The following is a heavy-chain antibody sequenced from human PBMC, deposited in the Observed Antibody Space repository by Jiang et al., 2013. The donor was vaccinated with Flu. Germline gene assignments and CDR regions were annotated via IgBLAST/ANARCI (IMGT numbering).Heavy chain of an antibody. Sequence: NIRHDGSEKYYVDSVKGRFTISRDNAKNSLYLQMNSLRAEDTAVYYCARQYSSDWYPSYWGQGTLVTVSS. CDR3: ARQYSSDWYPSY. D-gene: IGHD6-19*01. CDR2: IRHDGSEK. J-gene: IGHJ4*02. V-gene: IGHV3-7*01.